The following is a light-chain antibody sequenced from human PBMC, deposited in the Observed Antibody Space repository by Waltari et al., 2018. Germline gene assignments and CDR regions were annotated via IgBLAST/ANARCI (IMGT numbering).Light chain of an antibody. CDR3: QQYGSSPVT. CDR1: QSVSSSY. Sequence: EIVLTQSPGTLSLSPGERATLSCRASQSVSSSYVAWYQQKPGQAPRLLIYGASSRATGIPDRFSGSGSGTDFTLTISRLEPEDFAVYYCQQYGSSPVTFGQGTKLEIK. CDR2: GAS. V-gene: IGKV3-20*01. J-gene: IGKJ2*01.